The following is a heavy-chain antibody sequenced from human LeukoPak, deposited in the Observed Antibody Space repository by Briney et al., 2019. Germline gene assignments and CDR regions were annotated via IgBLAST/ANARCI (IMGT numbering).Heavy chain of an antibody. V-gene: IGHV1-2*02. Sequence: ASVKVSCKASGYSFTGYYLHWVRQAPGQGLEWMGWINPNSGGTNYAQKFQGRVTMTGDTSISTAFMELSRLSSDDTAIYYCAGRPDTAIVPIFDYWGQGTLVTVSS. CDR2: INPNSGGT. CDR1: GYSFTGYY. CDR3: AGRPDTAIVPIFDY. D-gene: IGHD5-18*01. J-gene: IGHJ4*02.